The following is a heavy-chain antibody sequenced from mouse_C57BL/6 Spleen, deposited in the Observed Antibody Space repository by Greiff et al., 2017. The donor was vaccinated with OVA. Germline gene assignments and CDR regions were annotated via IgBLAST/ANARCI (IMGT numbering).Heavy chain of an antibody. CDR2: IYPGSGNT. CDR1: GYTFTDYY. Sequence: QVQLQQSGAELVRPGASVKLSCKASGYTFTDYYINWVKQRPGQGLEWIARIYPGSGNTYYNEKFKGTATLTAEKSSSTACMQLSSLTSEDSAVYFCARAMDYWGQGTSVTVSS. V-gene: IGHV1-76*01. J-gene: IGHJ4*01. CDR3: ARAMDY.